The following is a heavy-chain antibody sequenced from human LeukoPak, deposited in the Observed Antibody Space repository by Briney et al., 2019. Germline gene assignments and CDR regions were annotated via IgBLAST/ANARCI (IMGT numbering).Heavy chain of an antibody. D-gene: IGHD2-2*01. V-gene: IGHV3-21*01. J-gene: IGHJ4*02. Sequence: GGSLRLSCAASGFNFSSYSMNWVRQAPGKGLEWVSFISSSSSYIYYADSVKGRFTISRDNAKNSLYLQMNSLRAEDTAVYYCARVPYCSSTSCLSPGGYWGQGTLVTVSS. CDR2: ISSSSSYI. CDR1: GFNFSSYS. CDR3: ARVPYCSSTSCLSPGGY.